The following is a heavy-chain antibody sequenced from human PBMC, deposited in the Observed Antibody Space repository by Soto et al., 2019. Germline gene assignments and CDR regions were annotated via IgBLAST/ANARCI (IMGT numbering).Heavy chain of an antibody. D-gene: IGHD3-10*01. CDR1: GGTFSSHG. Sequence: QVQLVQSGAEVKKPGSSVKVSCKASGGTFSSHGFNWVRQAHGQGLEWMGGIMPIIGTANYAKKFQGRVTITADESTSTVFMELSSLRSEDTAVYYCARDLEFRDGNISHLDYWGQGTLVTVSS. V-gene: IGHV1-69*01. J-gene: IGHJ4*02. CDR3: ARDLEFRDGNISHLDY. CDR2: IMPIIGTA.